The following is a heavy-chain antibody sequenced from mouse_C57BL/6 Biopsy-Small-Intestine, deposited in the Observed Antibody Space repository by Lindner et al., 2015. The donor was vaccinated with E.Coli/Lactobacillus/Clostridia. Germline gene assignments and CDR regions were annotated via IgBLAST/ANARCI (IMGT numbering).Heavy chain of an antibody. CDR2: IYPSDSET. Sequence: VQLQESGAELVRPGSSVKLSCKASGCTFTSYWMDWVKQRPGQGLEWIGNIYPSDSETHYNQKFKDKATLTVDKSSSTAYMQLSSLTSEDSAVYYCARGGYDGYYVLDYWGQGTTLTVSS. CDR1: GCTFTSYW. D-gene: IGHD2-3*01. J-gene: IGHJ2*01. V-gene: IGHV1-61*01. CDR3: ARGGYDGYYVLDY.